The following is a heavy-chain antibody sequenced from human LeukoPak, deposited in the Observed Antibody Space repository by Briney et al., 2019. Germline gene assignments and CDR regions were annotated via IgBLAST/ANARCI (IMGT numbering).Heavy chain of an antibody. CDR1: RDIRNSRHYY. D-gene: IGHD3-10*01. CDR3: TRDTDIRWFYY. J-gene: IGHJ4*02. V-gene: IGHV4-39*07. CDR2: VYHDGNT. Sequence: SETLSLTCTVFRDIRNSRHYYWGWISQPPGKGLEWIGSVYHDGNTYYNPSLKSRVTISLETPNNHCSLKLSSVTAADTDVYYCTRDTDIRWFYYWGQGTLVTVSS.